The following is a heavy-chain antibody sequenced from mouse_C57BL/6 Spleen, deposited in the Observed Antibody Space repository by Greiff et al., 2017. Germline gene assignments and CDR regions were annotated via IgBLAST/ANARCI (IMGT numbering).Heavy chain of an antibody. V-gene: IGHV5-6*01. D-gene: IGHD1-1*01. J-gene: IGHJ2*01. CDR3: ARLTTVVATYYFDY. CDR2: ISSGGSYT. Sequence: EVQRVESGGDLVKPGGSLKLSCAASGFTFSSYGMSWVRQTPDKRLEWVATISSGGSYTYYPDSVKGRFTISRDNAKNTLYLQMSSLKSEDTAMYYCARLTTVVATYYFDYWGQGTTLTVSS. CDR1: GFTFSSYG.